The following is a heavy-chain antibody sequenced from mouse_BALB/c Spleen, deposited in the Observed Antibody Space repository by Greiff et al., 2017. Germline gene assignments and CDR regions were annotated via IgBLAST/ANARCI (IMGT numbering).Heavy chain of an antibody. V-gene: IGHV14-4*02. D-gene: IGHD2-4*01. Sequence: EVQLQQSGAELVRSGASVKLSCTASGFNFKDYYMHWVRQSPEQGLEWIGWIDPENGDNEYAPKFQGKATMTADTSANTANLQLSSLTSADTAVCYCNVYYDWAWFADWGQGTLVTVSA. CDR2: IDPENGDN. CDR3: NVYYDWAWFAD. J-gene: IGHJ3*01. CDR1: GFNFKDYY.